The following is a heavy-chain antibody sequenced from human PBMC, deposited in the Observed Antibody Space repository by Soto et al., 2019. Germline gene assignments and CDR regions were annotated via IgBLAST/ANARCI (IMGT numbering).Heavy chain of an antibody. D-gene: IGHD6-19*01. CDR3: ASSSSTGPWYFDY. Sequence: QVQLVESGGGVVQPGRSLRLSCAASGFTFSSYGMHWVRQAPGKGLEWVAVIWYDGSNKYYADSVKGRFTISRDNSKNTVYVQMNSLRAEDTAVYYWASSSSTGPWYFDYWGQGTLVTVSS. J-gene: IGHJ4*02. CDR2: IWYDGSNK. CDR1: GFTFSSYG. V-gene: IGHV3-33*01.